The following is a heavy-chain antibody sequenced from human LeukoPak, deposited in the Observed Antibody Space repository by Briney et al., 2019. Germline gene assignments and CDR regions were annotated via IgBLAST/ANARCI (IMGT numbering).Heavy chain of an antibody. V-gene: IGHV3-43D*03. Sequence: PGGSLRLSCAASGFTFDDYAMHWVRQAPGKGLEWVSLISWDGGSTYYADSVKGRFTISRDNSKNSLYLQMNSLRAEDTALYYCASLPVSDDAFDIWGQGTMVTVSS. CDR1: GFTFDDYA. CDR2: ISWDGGST. D-gene: IGHD2-8*01. J-gene: IGHJ3*02. CDR3: ASLPVSDDAFDI.